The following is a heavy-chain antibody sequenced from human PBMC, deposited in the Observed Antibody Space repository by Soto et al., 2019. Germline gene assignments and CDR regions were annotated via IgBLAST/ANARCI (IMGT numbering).Heavy chain of an antibody. CDR2: IFYGHGT. Sequence: QVQLQESGPGLVNPSETLSLTCTVSGGSVTSSTSSWAWVRQPLGKGLHWIGTIFYGHGTYYNPSLESRVTISLDTSKIQFSLELTSVTAADTAVYYCARQPTGYPNWFDAWGRGILVIVSS. V-gene: IGHV4-39*01. CDR3: ARQPTGYPNWFDA. J-gene: IGHJ5*02. CDR1: GGSVTSSTSS. D-gene: IGHD3-9*01.